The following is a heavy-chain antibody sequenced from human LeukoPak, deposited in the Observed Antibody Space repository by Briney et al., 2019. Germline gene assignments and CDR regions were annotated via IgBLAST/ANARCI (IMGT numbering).Heavy chain of an antibody. CDR2: IIPILGIA. CDR1: GGTFSSYA. V-gene: IGHV1-69*04. Sequence: SVKVSCKASGGTFSSYAISWVRQAPGQGLEWMGRIIPILGIANYAQKFQGRVTITADESTSTAYMELSSLRAEDMALYYCAKGDNWNYEANFDYWGQGTLVTVSS. J-gene: IGHJ4*02. CDR3: AKGDNWNYEANFDY. D-gene: IGHD1-7*01.